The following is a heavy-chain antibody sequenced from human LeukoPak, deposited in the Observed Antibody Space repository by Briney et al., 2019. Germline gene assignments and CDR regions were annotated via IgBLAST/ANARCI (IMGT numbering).Heavy chain of an antibody. D-gene: IGHD2-15*01. V-gene: IGHV3-43*02. J-gene: IGHJ4*02. CDR2: ISGDGGST. CDR1: GFTFGDYA. CDR3: AKGNNTLSFNFDY. Sequence: TGGSLRLSCAASGFTFGDYAMHWVRQAPGKGLEWVSLISGDGGSTYYADSVKGRFTISRDNSKNSLYLQMSSLRVEDTAFYYCAKGNNTLSFNFDYWGQGSLVTVSS.